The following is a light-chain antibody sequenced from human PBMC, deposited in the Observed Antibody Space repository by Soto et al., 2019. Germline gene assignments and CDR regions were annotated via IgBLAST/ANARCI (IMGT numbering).Light chain of an antibody. V-gene: IGKV3-11*01. Sequence: ELVLTQSPAPLSLSPGERATLSCRTSQSVAGYLAWYQQKPGQGPRLLIDDTSNRATGAPPSFSGSGSGTDFTLTISSLEPEDFAIYYCQHRSNWRMYTFGQGTKLEIK. CDR3: QHRSNWRMYT. CDR1: QSVAGY. J-gene: IGKJ2*01. CDR2: DTS.